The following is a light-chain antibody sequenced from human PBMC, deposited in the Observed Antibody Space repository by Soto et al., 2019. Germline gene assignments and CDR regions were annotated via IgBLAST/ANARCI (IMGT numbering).Light chain of an antibody. CDR2: AAS. V-gene: IGKV1-39*01. J-gene: IGKJ4*01. CDR3: QQSYSTLPGT. CDR1: QSISRY. Sequence: DIQMTQSPSSLSVSVGDRVTITCRASQSISRYLNWYQQKPGKAPKPLIYAASSLQSGVPSRFSGSGSGTDFTLTIGSLQPEDFATYYCQQSYSTLPGTFGGGTKVEIK.